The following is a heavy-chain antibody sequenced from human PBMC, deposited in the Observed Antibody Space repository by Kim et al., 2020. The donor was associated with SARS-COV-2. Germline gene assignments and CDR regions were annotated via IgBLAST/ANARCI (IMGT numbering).Heavy chain of an antibody. J-gene: IGHJ5*02. Sequence: GRSLRLSCVASGFIFDDYTMHWVRHSPGKGLEWVSLITWNADNTHYAASVRGRFTVSRDNNKNSLYLQMSSLRPEDSGFYYCAKDGAPYYDFWSGYNPATWFDPWGLGTLVTVSS. V-gene: IGHV3-43*01. CDR2: ITWNADNT. CDR1: GFIFDDYT. D-gene: IGHD3-3*01. CDR3: AKDGAPYYDFWSGYNPATWFDP.